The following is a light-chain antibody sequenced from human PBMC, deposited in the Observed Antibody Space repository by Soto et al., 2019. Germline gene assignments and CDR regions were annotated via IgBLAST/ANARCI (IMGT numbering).Light chain of an antibody. CDR2: KAS. J-gene: IGKJ2*01. Sequence: DVVLTQSPLSLPVILGQPASISCRSSQSLVYSDGNAYLNWFHQRPGQSPRRLIYKASKRDSGXPXRXXGSGSGTDFTLKISGVEAEDVGVYYCMQGTHWPTRTFGQGTKLEIK. CDR1: QSLVYSDGNAY. V-gene: IGKV2-30*01. CDR3: MQGTHWPTRT.